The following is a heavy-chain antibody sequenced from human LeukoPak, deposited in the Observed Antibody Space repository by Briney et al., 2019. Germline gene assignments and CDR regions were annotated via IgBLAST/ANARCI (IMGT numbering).Heavy chain of an antibody. CDR1: GASTSDYY. Sequence: SETLSLTCSVSGASTSDYYWSWIRQPAGKGLEWIGRIYTSGNTNYNPALKSRVTMSVDTSWNQFSLKLSSVTAADTAVYYCAGGVATIFGVVTYYMDVWGKGTTVTVSS. J-gene: IGHJ6*03. CDR2: IYTSGNT. V-gene: IGHV4-4*07. CDR3: AGGVATIFGVVTYYMDV. D-gene: IGHD3-3*01.